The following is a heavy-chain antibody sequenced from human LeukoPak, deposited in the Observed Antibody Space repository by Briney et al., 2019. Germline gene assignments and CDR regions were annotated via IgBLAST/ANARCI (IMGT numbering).Heavy chain of an antibody. D-gene: IGHD1-1*01. CDR2: INPNSGGR. CDR3: ARVPRPGTTYYFDY. Sequence: ASVKVSCKASGYTFTGYYMHWVRQAPGQGLEWMGWINPNSGGRNYAQKFQGRVTMTRDTSISTAYMELSRLRSDDTAVYYCARVPRPGTTYYFDYWGQGTLVTVSS. V-gene: IGHV1-2*02. J-gene: IGHJ4*02. CDR1: GYTFTGYY.